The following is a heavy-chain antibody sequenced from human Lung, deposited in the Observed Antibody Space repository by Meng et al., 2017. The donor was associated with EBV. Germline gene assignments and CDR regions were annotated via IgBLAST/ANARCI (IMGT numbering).Heavy chain of an antibody. J-gene: IGHJ5*02. CDR1: GGSISSGGYY. D-gene: IGHD6-6*01. CDR3: ARVVAGRYNWFDP. CDR2: IYYSGST. V-gene: IGHV4-31*01. Sequence: ESGPGLVKPPQTLSLTCTVSGGSISSGGYYWSWIRQHPGKGLEWIGYIYYSGSTYYNPSLKSLVTISVGTSKNQFSLKLSSVTAADTAVYYCARVVAGRYNWFDPWGQGTLVTVSS.